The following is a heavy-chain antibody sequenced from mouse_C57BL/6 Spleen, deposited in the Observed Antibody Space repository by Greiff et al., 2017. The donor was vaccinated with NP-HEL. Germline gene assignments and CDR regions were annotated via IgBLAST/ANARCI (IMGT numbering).Heavy chain of an antibody. CDR1: GYAFSSSW. CDR3: ARGAVYYDYAWFAY. CDR2: IYPGDGGT. Sequence: VQLQQSGPELVKPGASVKISCKASGYAFSSSWMNWVKQRPGKGLEWIGRIYPGDGGTNYNGKFKGKATLTADKSSSTAYMQLSSLTSEDSAVYFCARGAVYYDYAWFAYWGQGTLVTVSA. V-gene: IGHV1-82*01. J-gene: IGHJ3*01. D-gene: IGHD2-4*01.